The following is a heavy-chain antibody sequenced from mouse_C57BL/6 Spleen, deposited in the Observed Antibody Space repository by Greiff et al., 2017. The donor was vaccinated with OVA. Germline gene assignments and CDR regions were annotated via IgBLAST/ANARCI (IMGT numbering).Heavy chain of an antibody. CDR1: GYTFTDYN. CDR3: ARGGAIYDHDFDV. D-gene: IGHD2-4*01. J-gene: IGHJ1*03. Sequence: VQLKESGPELVKPGASVKMSCKASGYTFTDYNMHWVKQSHGKSLEWIGYINPNNGGTSYNQKFKGKATLTVNKSSSTAYMELRSLTSEDSAVYYCARGGAIYDHDFDVWGTGTTVTVSS. V-gene: IGHV1-22*01. CDR2: INPNNGGT.